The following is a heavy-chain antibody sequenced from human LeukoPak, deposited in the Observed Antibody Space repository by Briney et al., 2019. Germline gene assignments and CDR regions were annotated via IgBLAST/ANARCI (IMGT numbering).Heavy chain of an antibody. Sequence: PSETLSLTCTVSGGSISGFYWNWIRQSPGKGLEWIGHLYGSGATTCNPSLKSRVTTSVDTSKNQFSLMLSSVTAADTAVYFCARQNSYGTYYGLDVWGQGTTVTVSS. CDR2: LYGSGAT. V-gene: IGHV4-59*08. D-gene: IGHD5-18*01. CDR3: ARQNSYGTYYGLDV. CDR1: GGSISGFY. J-gene: IGHJ6*02.